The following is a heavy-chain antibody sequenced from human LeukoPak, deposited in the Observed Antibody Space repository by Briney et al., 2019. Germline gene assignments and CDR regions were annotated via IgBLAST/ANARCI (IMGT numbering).Heavy chain of an antibody. CDR3: VRDGGVSGYDLFDY. J-gene: IGHJ4*02. CDR2: INQDGSEE. D-gene: IGHD5-12*01. CDR1: GFTFSNYW. V-gene: IGHV3-7*01. Sequence: PGGSLRPSCAASGFTFSNYWMSWVRQAPGKGLEWVAHINQDGSEEHYMDSVKARFIISRDNAKNSLSLQMDSLRAEDTAVYYCVRDGGVSGYDLFDYWGQGTLVTVSS.